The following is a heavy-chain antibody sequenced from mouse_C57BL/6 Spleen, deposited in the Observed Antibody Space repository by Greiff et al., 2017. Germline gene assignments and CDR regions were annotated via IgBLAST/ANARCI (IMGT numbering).Heavy chain of an antibody. D-gene: IGHD1-1*01. CDR1: GYTFTSYW. V-gene: IGHV1-69*01. CDR3: ARGDGSSYYWFAY. Sequence: QVQLQQSGAELVMPGASVKLSCKASGYTFTSYWMHWVKQRPGQGLEWIGEIDPSDSYTNYNQKFKGKATLTVDKSSSTAYMQLSSLTSEDSAVYYCARGDGSSYYWFAYWGQGTLVTVSA. CDR2: IDPSDSYT. J-gene: IGHJ3*01.